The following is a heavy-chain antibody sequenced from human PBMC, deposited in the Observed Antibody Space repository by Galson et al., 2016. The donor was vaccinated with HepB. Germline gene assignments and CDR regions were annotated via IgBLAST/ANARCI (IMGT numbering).Heavy chain of an antibody. CDR3: RYGMDV. V-gene: IGHV3-15*01. CDR2: IKSKTDGGTT. CDR1: GFTFSNAW. Sequence: SLRLSCAASGFTFSNAWMSWVRQAPGKGLEWVGRIKSKTDGGTTDYAAPVKGRFSISRADSKNTMYLQMNSLKTEDTAVYYCRYGMDVWGQGTTVTVSS. J-gene: IGHJ6*02.